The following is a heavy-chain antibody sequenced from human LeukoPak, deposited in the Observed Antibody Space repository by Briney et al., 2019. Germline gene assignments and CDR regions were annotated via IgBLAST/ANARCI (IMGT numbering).Heavy chain of an antibody. CDR1: GFTFSSYG. D-gene: IGHD3-10*01. CDR2: ISGSGGST. CDR3: AQGGQLRE. Sequence: GGTLRLSCAASGFTFSSYGMSWVRQAPGKGLEWVSAISGSGGSTYYADSVKGRFTISRDNSKNTLYLQMNSLRVEDTAVYYCAQGGQLREGGQGTLVTVSS. V-gene: IGHV3-23*01. J-gene: IGHJ4*02.